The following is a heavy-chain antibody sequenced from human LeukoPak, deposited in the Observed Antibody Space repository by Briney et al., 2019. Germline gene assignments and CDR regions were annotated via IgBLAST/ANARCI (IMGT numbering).Heavy chain of an antibody. V-gene: IGHV4-38-2*02. CDR3: ATYDILTGYVDF. J-gene: IGHJ4*02. CDR1: GYSISSGYY. Sequence: SETLSLTCTVSGYSISSGYYWGWIRQPPGKGLEWIGSIYHSGSTYYNPSLKSRVTISVDTSKNQFSLKLSSVTAADTAVYYCATYDILTGYVDFWGQGTLVTVSS. CDR2: IYHSGST. D-gene: IGHD3-9*01.